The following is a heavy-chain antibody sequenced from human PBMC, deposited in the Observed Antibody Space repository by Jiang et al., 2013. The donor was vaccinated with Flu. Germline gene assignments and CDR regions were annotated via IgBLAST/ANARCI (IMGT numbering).Heavy chain of an antibody. CDR3: AKDEYDRSPYYFDY. Sequence: QLLESGGGVVQPGRSLRLSCAASGFTFSTYGMHWVRQAPGKGLEWVSGISASGDSTYYADSVKGRFTISRDNSKNTLYLQMNSLRAEDTAVYYCAKDEYDRSPYYFDYWGQGTLVTVSS. V-gene: IGHV3-23*01. CDR1: GFTFSTYG. CDR2: ISASGDST. D-gene: IGHD3-22*01. J-gene: IGHJ4*02.